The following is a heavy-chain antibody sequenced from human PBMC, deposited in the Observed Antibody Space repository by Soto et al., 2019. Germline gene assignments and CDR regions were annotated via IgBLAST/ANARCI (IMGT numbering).Heavy chain of an antibody. CDR2: ISSSSSTI. Sequence: EVQLVESGGGLVQPGGSLRLSCAASGFTFSSYSMNWVRQAPGKGLEWVSYISSSSSTIHYADSVKGRFTISRDNAKNSLYLQMNSLRAEDTAVYYCAREADILNWFDPWGQGTLVTVSS. CDR1: GFTFSSYS. CDR3: AREADILNWFDP. J-gene: IGHJ5*02. D-gene: IGHD3-9*01. V-gene: IGHV3-48*01.